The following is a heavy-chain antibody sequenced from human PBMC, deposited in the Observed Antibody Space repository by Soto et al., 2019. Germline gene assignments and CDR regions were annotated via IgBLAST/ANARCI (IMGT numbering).Heavy chain of an antibody. J-gene: IGHJ5*02. CDR1: VGTFSICA. V-gene: IGHV1-69*13. Sequence: ASVKVSCNSSVGTFSICAISWVGHAPGQGLEWMRGIVPILGTANYAHKSQGRVTITADESTSTAYMDLSSLRTEDTGVYYSASDPMYYDSSGYSFTRGNWFDPSGQGTLVTV. CDR2: IVPILGTA. CDR3: ASDPMYYDSSGYSFTRGNWFDP. D-gene: IGHD3-22*01.